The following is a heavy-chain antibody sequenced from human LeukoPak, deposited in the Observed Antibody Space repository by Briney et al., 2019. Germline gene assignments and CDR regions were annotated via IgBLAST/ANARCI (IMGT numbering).Heavy chain of an antibody. J-gene: IGHJ4*02. Sequence: GDSLQISCKGSGYSFTTYWIGWVRQMPGKGLEWMGIIYPGDSDTRYSPSFQGQIIISADRSINTAYLQWSSLKASDTAMYYCVRRTTMVETFDYWGQGTLVTVSS. CDR1: GYSFTTYW. CDR3: VRRTTMVETFDY. CDR2: IYPGDSDT. D-gene: IGHD4/OR15-4a*01. V-gene: IGHV5-51*01.